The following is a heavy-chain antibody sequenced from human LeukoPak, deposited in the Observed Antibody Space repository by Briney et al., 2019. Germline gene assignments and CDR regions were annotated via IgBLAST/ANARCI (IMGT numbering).Heavy chain of an antibody. V-gene: IGHV3-7*01. CDR2: INEDGSQK. D-gene: IGHD6-19*01. Sequence: ETLSLTCTVSGGSISSSSYYWGWVRQAPGKGLEWVANINEDGSQKNNVDSVRGRFTISRDNTKNSLYLQMNSLRVEDTAVYYCVGDGWLEYWGQGTLVTVSS. CDR3: VGDGWLEY. J-gene: IGHJ4*02. CDR1: GGSISSSSYY.